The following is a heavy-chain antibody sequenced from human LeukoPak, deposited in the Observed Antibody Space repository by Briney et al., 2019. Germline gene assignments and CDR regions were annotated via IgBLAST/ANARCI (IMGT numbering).Heavy chain of an antibody. V-gene: IGHV3-23*01. Sequence: GGSLRLSCAASGFTFSSYVMNWVRQAPGKGLEWVSAISGSGGSTYYADSVKGRFTISRDNSKNTLYLQMNSLRAEDTAVYYCAEMARGVIINYWGQGTLVTVSS. CDR1: GFTFSSYV. J-gene: IGHJ4*02. D-gene: IGHD3-10*01. CDR2: ISGSGGST. CDR3: AEMARGVIINY.